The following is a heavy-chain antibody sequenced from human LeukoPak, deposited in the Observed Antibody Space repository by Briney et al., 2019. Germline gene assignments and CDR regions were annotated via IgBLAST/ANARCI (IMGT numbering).Heavy chain of an antibody. Sequence: ASVKVSCKASGGTFSSYAISWVRQAPGRGLEWMGGIIPIFGTANYAQKFQGRVTITADESTSTAYMELSSLRSEDTAVYYCATDYYYDSSGYYYKVDYWGQGTLVTVSS. CDR3: ATDYYYDSSGYYYKVDY. D-gene: IGHD3-22*01. CDR2: IIPIFGTA. J-gene: IGHJ4*02. V-gene: IGHV1-69*13. CDR1: GGTFSSYA.